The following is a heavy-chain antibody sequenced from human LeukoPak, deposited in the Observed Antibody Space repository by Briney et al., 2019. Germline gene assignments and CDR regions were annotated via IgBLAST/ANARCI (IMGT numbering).Heavy chain of an antibody. D-gene: IGHD1-7*01. V-gene: IGHV1-18*01. Sequence: GASVTVSFKASGYTFTSYGISWVRQAPGQGLEWMGWISAYNGNTNYAQKLQGRVTMTTDTSTSTAYMELRSLRSDDTALYYCARQLELRYYFDYWGQGTLVTVSS. CDR2: ISAYNGNT. J-gene: IGHJ4*02. CDR3: ARQLELRYYFDY. CDR1: GYTFTSYG.